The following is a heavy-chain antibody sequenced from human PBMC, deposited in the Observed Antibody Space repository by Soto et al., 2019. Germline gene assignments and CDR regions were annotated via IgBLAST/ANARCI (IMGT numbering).Heavy chain of an antibody. V-gene: IGHV3-23*01. D-gene: IGHD1-26*01. CDR3: AKLSRWENYFDY. CDR1: GFTFSSYA. Sequence: GGSLRLSCAASGFTFSSYAMSWVRQAPGKGLEWVSAISGSGGSTYNRDSVKGRFTISRDNSKKTLYRQMNSLRAEDTAVYYCAKLSRWENYFDYWGQGTLVTVSS. CDR2: ISGSGGST. J-gene: IGHJ4*02.